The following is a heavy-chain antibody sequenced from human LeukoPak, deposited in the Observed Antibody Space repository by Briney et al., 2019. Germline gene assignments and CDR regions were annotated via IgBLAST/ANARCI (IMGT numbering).Heavy chain of an antibody. Sequence: SETLSLTCTVSGGSISSYYWSWIRQPPGKGLEWIGYIYYSGSTNYNPSLKSRVTISVDTSKNQFSLKLSSVTAADTAVYYCARHLKAELLERFTISRPDAFDIWGQGTTVTVSS. CDR1: GGSISSYY. CDR2: IYYSGST. CDR3: ARHLKAELLERFTISRPDAFDI. D-gene: IGHD3-3*01. V-gene: IGHV4-59*08. J-gene: IGHJ3*02.